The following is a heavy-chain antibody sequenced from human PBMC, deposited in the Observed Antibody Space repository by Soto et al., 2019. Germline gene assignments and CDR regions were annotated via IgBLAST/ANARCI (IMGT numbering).Heavy chain of an antibody. D-gene: IGHD6-19*01. J-gene: IGHJ4*02. CDR1: GFTFSSYA. CDR3: AQNGQWLATPPVA. CDR2: ISGSGGST. V-gene: IGHV3-23*01. Sequence: PGGSLRLSCAASGFTFSSYALSWVRQAPGKGLEWVSAISGSGGSTYCADSVKGRFTISRDNSKNPLYLQMTSLRAEDTAIYYCAQNGQWLATPPVAWGQGSLVTVSS.